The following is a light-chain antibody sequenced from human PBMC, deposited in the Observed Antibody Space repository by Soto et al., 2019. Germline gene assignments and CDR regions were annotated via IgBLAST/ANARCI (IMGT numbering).Light chain of an antibody. CDR3: QQYDNSPIT. CDR1: QGISSSF. V-gene: IGKV3-20*01. J-gene: IGKJ5*01. CDR2: GAS. Sequence: PGERASLSCGSSQGISSSFLAWYQQKPGQAPRLLIYGASSRATGIPDRFSGTGSETDFTLTISRLEPEDFAVYYCQQYDNSPITFGQGTRLE.